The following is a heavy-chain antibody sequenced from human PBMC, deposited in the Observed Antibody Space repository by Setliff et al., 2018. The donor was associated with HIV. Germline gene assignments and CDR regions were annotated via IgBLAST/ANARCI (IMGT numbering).Heavy chain of an antibody. CDR3: ARVVWTAAAGTIDYFYYGLDV. V-gene: IGHV4-34*01. CDR2: INHSGST. J-gene: IGHJ6*02. CDR1: GGSFSGYY. D-gene: IGHD6-13*01. Sequence: PSETLSLTCAVYGGSFSGYYWSWIRQPPGKGLEWIGEINHSGSTNYNPSLKSRVTISVDTSKNQFSLKLSSVTAADTAVYFCARVVWTAAAGTIDYFYYGLDVWGQGTTVTVSS.